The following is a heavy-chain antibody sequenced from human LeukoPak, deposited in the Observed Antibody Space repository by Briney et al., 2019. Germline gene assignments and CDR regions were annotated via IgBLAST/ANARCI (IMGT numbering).Heavy chain of an antibody. J-gene: IGHJ6*02. Sequence: GGSLRLSCAASGFTFSSYSMNWVRQAPGKGLEWVSSISSSSYIYYADSVKGRFTISRDNAKNSLYLQMNSLRDEDTAVYYCASTQYSSGWYDYGMDVWGQGTTVTVSS. CDR3: ASTQYSSGWYDYGMDV. CDR2: ISSSSYI. V-gene: IGHV3-21*01. D-gene: IGHD6-19*01. CDR1: GFTFSSYS.